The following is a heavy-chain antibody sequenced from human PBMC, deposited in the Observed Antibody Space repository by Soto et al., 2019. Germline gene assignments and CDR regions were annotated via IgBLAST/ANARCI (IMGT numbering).Heavy chain of an antibody. D-gene: IGHD4-17*01. CDR3: ARVGDYGDYLDY. CDR1: GYRFTSYY. V-gene: IGHV1-46*01. Sequence: QVQVVQSGAEVKKPGAALKVSCKASGYRFTSYYIHWVRQAPGQGLEWMGIISPPSGTTNHAQKLQGRITMTMDTSTSTVDMELSSLKSEDTAVYYCARVGDYGDYLDYWGQGTLVTVSS. J-gene: IGHJ4*02. CDR2: ISPPSGTT.